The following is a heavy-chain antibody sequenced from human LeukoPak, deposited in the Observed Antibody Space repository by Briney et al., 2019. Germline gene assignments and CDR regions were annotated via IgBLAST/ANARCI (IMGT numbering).Heavy chain of an antibody. J-gene: IGHJ4*02. CDR3: AAFTYCSSTSCVYFDY. Sequence: SETLSLTCAVHGGSFSGYYWSWIRQPPGKGLEWIGEINHSGSTNYNPSLKSRVTISVDTSKNQFSLKLSSVTAADTAVYYCAAFTYCSSTSCVYFDYWGQGTLVTVSS. CDR2: INHSGST. CDR1: GGSFSGYY. V-gene: IGHV4-34*01. D-gene: IGHD2-2*01.